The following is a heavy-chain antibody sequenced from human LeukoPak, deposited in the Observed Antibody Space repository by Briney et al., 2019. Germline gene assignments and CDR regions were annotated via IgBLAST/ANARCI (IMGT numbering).Heavy chain of an antibody. V-gene: IGHV4-34*01. J-gene: IGHJ4*02. CDR2: INHSGST. CDR1: GGSFSGYY. CDR3: ARGPPLLWFGELTLLRAFDY. D-gene: IGHD3-10*01. Sequence: SETLSLTCAVYGGSFSGYYWSWIRQPPGKGLEWIGEINHSGSTNCNPSLKSRVTISVDTSKNQFSLKLSSVTAADTAVYYCARGPPLLWFGELTLLRAFDYWGQGTLVTVSS.